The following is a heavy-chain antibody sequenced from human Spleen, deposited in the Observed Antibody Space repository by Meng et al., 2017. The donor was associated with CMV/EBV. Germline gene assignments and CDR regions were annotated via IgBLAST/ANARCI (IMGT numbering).Heavy chain of an antibody. CDR1: GDSVSSTNYY. CDR3: ARGEAVVC. J-gene: IGHJ4*02. D-gene: IGHD1-26*01. Sequence: AGSLRLSCTVSGDSVSSTNYYWSWIRQPPGMRLEWIGFIYYDGSTNYNPSLKSRVTISRDTSRNQFSLNLSSVTAADTARYYCARGEAVVCWGRGTLVTVSS. CDR2: IYYDGST. V-gene: IGHV4-61*01.